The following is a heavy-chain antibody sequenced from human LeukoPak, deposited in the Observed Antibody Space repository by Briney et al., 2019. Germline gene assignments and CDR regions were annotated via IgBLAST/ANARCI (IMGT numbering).Heavy chain of an antibody. CDR1: GFTFSTYG. Sequence: GGSLRLSCAASGFTFSTYGMHWVRQAPGKGLEWVAVISYDGNYQYYADSVKGRFTISRDNSKNTLYLQMNSLRAEDTAVYYCAKNLLWFGELRLTDAFDIWGQGTMVTVSS. V-gene: IGHV3-30*18. D-gene: IGHD3-10*01. CDR2: ISYDGNYQ. J-gene: IGHJ3*02. CDR3: AKNLLWFGELRLTDAFDI.